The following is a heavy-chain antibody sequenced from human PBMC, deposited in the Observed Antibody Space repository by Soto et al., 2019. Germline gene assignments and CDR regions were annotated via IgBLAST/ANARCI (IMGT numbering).Heavy chain of an antibody. J-gene: IGHJ3*02. D-gene: IGHD5-12*01. Sequence: QVQLVQSGAEVKKPGSSVKVSCKASGGTFSSYTISWVRQAPGQGLEWMGRIIPILGIANYAQKFQGRVPITADKSTSSAFMELSSLRSEDTAVYYCARKGVDIVDTSEDAFDIWSQGTMVTVSS. V-gene: IGHV1-69*02. CDR3: ARKGVDIVDTSEDAFDI. CDR1: GGTFSSYT. CDR2: IIPILGIA.